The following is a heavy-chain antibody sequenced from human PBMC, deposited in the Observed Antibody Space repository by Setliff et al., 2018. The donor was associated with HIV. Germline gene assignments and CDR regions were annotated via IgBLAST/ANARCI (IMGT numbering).Heavy chain of an antibody. V-gene: IGHV1-2*06. CDR2: INPNSGAT. D-gene: IGHD1-1*01. Sequence: GASVKVSCKASGYTFTDQYIHWVRQAPGQGLEWLGRINPNSGATNYAQKFQGRVTMTRDTSSSSAYMELSRLRSGDTAVYYCARDLGLGTYFDFWGQGTLVTVSS. J-gene: IGHJ4*02. CDR1: GYTFTDQY. CDR3: ARDLGLGTYFDF.